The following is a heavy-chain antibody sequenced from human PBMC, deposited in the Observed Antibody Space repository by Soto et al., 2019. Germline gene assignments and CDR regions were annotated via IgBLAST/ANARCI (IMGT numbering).Heavy chain of an antibody. CDR1: GYTLTSYY. CDR2: INPSGGST. Sequence: ASVKVSCKASGYTLTSYYMHWVRQAPGQGLEWMGIINPSGGSTSYAQKFQGRVTMTRDTSTSTVYMELSSLRSEDTAVYYCARPYSSGYYYSSLAFDIWGQGTMVTVSS. CDR3: ARPYSSGYYYSSLAFDI. D-gene: IGHD3-22*01. J-gene: IGHJ3*02. V-gene: IGHV1-46*01.